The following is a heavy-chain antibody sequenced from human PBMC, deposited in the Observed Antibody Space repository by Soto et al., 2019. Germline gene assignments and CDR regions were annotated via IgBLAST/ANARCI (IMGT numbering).Heavy chain of an antibody. D-gene: IGHD1-1*01. J-gene: IGHJ5*02. CDR2: INPNSGGT. CDR1: GYTFTGYY. CDR3: ARPPLPGPEFVSHWFDG. V-gene: IGHV1-2*02. Sequence: GASVKVSCKASGYTFTGYYMHWVRQAPGQGLEWMGWINPNSGGTNYAQKFQGRVTMTRDTSISTAYMELSRLRSDDTAVYYCARPPLPGPEFVSHWFDGCGQGTLV.